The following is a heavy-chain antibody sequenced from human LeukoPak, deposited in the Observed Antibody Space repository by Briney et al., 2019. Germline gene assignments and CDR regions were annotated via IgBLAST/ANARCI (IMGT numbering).Heavy chain of an antibody. V-gene: IGHV1-8*02. CDR3: ARGPPNWGFDY. CDR2: MSPNSGNT. J-gene: IGHJ4*02. D-gene: IGHD7-27*01. CDR1: GGTFSSYS. Sequence: VASVTVSCTASGGTFSSYSISWVRQATGQGLEWMGWMSPNSGNTGYAQKFQGRVTMTRNTSISTAYMQLSSLRSEDTAVYYCARGPPNWGFDYWGQGTLVTVSS.